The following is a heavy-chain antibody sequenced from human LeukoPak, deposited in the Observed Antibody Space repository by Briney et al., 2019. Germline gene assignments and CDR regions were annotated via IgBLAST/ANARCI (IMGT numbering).Heavy chain of an antibody. CDR1: GFIVSNNY. CDR3: ARAPRSWGFDY. Sequence: GGSLRLSCVASGFIVSNNYMSWVRQAPGKGLEWVSVLYNAGSTYYADSVKGRFTISRDNSKNTLYLQMYSLRAEDTAVYYCARAPRSWGFDYWGQGTLVTVSS. J-gene: IGHJ4*02. CDR2: LYNAGST. V-gene: IGHV3-53*01. D-gene: IGHD7-27*01.